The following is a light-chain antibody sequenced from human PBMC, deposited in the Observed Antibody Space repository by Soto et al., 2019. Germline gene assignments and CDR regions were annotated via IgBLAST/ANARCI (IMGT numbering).Light chain of an antibody. CDR1: QSVRTS. J-gene: IGKJ5*01. V-gene: IGKV3-11*01. CDR3: QQRNVWPPIT. CDR2: DAS. Sequence: EVVLTQSPATLSLSPGERATLSCRSSQSVRTSLAWYQHKPGQAHRLVIYDASLRANGVPARFGGSGSGTDFTLTINSLEPEDFAVYYCQQRNVWPPITFGQGTRLEIK.